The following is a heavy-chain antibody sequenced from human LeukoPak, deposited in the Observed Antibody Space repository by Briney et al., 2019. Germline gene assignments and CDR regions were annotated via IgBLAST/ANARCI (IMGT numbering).Heavy chain of an antibody. CDR1: GGSISSGRYY. V-gene: IGHV4-61*02. D-gene: IGHD2-21*02. J-gene: IGHJ6*03. CDR2: LYTNDNT. Sequence: PSQTLSLTCTVSGGSISSGRYYWTWIRPPAGKGLEWIGRLYTNDNTNYNPSLESRVSISVDTSKSQFYLQLTSVTAADTAVYFCARGVVTDDYYMDVWGKGTTVIVSS. CDR3: ARGVVTDDYYMDV.